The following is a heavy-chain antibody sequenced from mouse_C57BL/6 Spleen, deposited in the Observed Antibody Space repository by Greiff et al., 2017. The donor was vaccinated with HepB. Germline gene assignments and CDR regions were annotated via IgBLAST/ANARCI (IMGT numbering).Heavy chain of an antibody. Sequence: AQLQQPGTELVKPGASVKLSCKASGSTFTSYWMRWVKQRPGQGLEWIGNINPSNGDTNSNEKFKSKATLTVDKSSSTADMQLSSLSSEDSAVYYCAREGDLLLMAMDYWGQGTSVTVSS. D-gene: IGHD1-1*01. V-gene: IGHV1-53*01. CDR1: GSTFTSYW. CDR2: INPSNGDT. CDR3: AREGDLLLMAMDY. J-gene: IGHJ4*01.